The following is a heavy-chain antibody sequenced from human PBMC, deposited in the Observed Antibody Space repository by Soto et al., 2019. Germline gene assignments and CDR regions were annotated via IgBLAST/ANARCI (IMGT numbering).Heavy chain of an antibody. D-gene: IGHD6-13*01. V-gene: IGHV4-39*01. Sequence: SETLSLTCTVSGGSISSSSYYWGWIRQPPGKGLEWIGSTYYSGSTYYNPSLKSRVTISVDTSKNQFSLKLSSVTAADTAVYYCARHIVAAAVDVVDYWGQGTLVIVSS. CDR3: ARHIVAAAVDVVDY. CDR2: TYYSGST. J-gene: IGHJ4*02. CDR1: GGSISSSSYY.